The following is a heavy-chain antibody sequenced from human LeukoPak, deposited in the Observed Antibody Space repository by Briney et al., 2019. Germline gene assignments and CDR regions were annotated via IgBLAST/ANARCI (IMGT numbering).Heavy chain of an antibody. V-gene: IGHV1-24*01. Sequence: ASVKVSCKVSGYILTELSMHWVRQAPGKGLEWMGGFDPEDGETIYAQNFQGRVTMTEDTSTDTAYMELRSLRSEDTAVYYCVTDPVGYCSSDGCYSVDYWGQGTLVTVFS. CDR3: VTDPVGYCSSDGCYSVDY. J-gene: IGHJ4*02. CDR2: FDPEDGET. CDR1: GYILTELS. D-gene: IGHD2-15*01.